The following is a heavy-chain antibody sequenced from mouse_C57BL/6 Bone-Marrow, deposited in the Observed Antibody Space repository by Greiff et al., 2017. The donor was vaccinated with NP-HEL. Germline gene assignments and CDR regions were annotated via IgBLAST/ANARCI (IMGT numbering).Heavy chain of an antibody. D-gene: IGHD1-1*01. Sequence: VQLQQSGAELVRPGTSVKVSCKASGYAFTNYLIEWVKQRPGQGLEWIGVINPGSGGTNYNEKFKGKATLTADKSSSTAYMQLSSLTSEDSAVYFCARGGDYYGSSAFDYWGQGTTLTVSS. CDR3: ARGGDYYGSSAFDY. V-gene: IGHV1-54*01. J-gene: IGHJ2*01. CDR1: GYAFTNYL. CDR2: INPGSGGT.